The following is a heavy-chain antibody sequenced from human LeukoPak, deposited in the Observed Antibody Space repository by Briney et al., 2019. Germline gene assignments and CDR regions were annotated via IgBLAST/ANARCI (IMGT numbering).Heavy chain of an antibody. CDR1: GFTFSNYW. Sequence: GGSLRLSCAASGFTFSNYWMSWVRQAPGQGLEWVANIKQDGSEKYYVDSVKGRFTISRDNAKNSLYLQMNSLRAEDTAIYYCARDNYYGSGTYGFESYWGQGTLVTVSS. J-gene: IGHJ4*02. CDR3: ARDNYYGSGTYGFESY. D-gene: IGHD3-10*01. V-gene: IGHV3-7*01. CDR2: IKQDGSEK.